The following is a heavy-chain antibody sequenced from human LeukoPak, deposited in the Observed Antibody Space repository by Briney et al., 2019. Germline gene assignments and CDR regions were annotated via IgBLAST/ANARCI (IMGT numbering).Heavy chain of an antibody. CDR2: IYYSGST. J-gene: IGHJ4*02. CDR3: ARVSDILTGYSIHIDY. V-gene: IGHV4-30-4*01. D-gene: IGHD3-9*01. CDR1: GGSISSGDYY. Sequence: PSQTLSLTCTVSGGSISSGDYYWSWIRQPPGKGLEWIGYIYYSGSTYYNPSLKSRVTISVDTSKNQFSLKLSSVTAADTAVYYCARVSDILTGYSIHIDYWGQGTLVTVSS.